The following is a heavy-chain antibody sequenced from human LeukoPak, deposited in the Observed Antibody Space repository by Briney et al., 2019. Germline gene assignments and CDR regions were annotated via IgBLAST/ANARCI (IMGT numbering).Heavy chain of an antibody. CDR3: ARDLAVAGTMVEFDY. D-gene: IGHD6-19*01. CDR2: IYPNSGGT. V-gene: IGHV1-2*02. Sequence: ASVKVSCKASGYTFTCNYMHWVRQAPGQGLEWMGWIYPNSGGTNYAQKFQGRVTMTRATSISAAYMELSRLRSDDTAVYYCARDLAVAGTMVEFDYWGQGTLVTVSS. CDR1: GYTFTCNY. J-gene: IGHJ4*02.